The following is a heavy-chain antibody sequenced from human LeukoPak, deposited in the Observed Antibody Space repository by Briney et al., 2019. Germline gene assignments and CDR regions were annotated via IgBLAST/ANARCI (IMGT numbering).Heavy chain of an antibody. J-gene: IGHJ3*02. CDR3: ARDPYSSGWYKDAFDI. Sequence: GGSLRLSCVVSEFTLSNYWMSWVRQAPGKGLEWVAVISYDGSNKYYADSVKGRFTISRDNAQNSLFLQLNSLRAEDTAVYYCARDPYSSGWYKDAFDIWGQGTMVTVSS. D-gene: IGHD6-19*01. CDR2: ISYDGSNK. CDR1: EFTLSNYW. V-gene: IGHV3-30-3*01.